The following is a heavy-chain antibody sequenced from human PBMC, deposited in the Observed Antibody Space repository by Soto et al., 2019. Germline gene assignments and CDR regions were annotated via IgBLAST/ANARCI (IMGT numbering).Heavy chain of an antibody. Sequence: LSLTCTVSGGSISSGGYYWSWIRQHSGKGLEWIGYIYYSGSTYYNPSLKSRVTISVDTSKNQFSLKLSSVTAADTAVYYCARDRAVASDYAPYYYYYGMDVWGQGTTVTVSS. CDR3: ARDRAVASDYAPYYYYYGMDV. D-gene: IGHD5-12*01. CDR2: IYYSGST. CDR1: GGSISSGGYY. V-gene: IGHV4-31*03. J-gene: IGHJ6*02.